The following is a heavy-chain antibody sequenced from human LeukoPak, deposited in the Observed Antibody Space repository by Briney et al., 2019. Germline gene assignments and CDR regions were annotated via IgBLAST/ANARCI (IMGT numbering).Heavy chain of an antibody. D-gene: IGHD3-16*02. CDR3: AKGGDYVWGSYRPV. CDR1: GFTFSSYA. J-gene: IGHJ4*02. V-gene: IGHV3-23*01. CDR2: ISGGGT. Sequence: GGSLRLSCAASGFTFSSYAMSWVRQAPGKGLEWVSGISGGGTHYGYSVKGRFTISRDNSKNTLYLQMNSLRAEDTAIYYCAKGGDYVWGSYRPVWGQGPMLGVSS.